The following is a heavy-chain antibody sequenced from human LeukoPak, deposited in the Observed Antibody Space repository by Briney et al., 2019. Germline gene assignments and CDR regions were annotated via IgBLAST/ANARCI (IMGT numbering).Heavy chain of an antibody. Sequence: ASVKVSCKASGGTFSSYAISWVRQAPGQGLEWMGGIIPIFGTANYAQKFQGRVTITADKSTSTAYMELSRLRSDDTAVYYCARERGYSSSSTYYYYMDVWGKGTTVTVSS. CDR2: IIPIFGTA. CDR1: GGTFSSYA. J-gene: IGHJ6*03. CDR3: ARERGYSSSSTYYYYMDV. V-gene: IGHV1-69*06. D-gene: IGHD6-13*01.